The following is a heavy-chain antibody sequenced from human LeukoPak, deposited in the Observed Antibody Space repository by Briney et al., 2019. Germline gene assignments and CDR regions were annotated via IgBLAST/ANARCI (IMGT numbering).Heavy chain of an antibody. CDR3: ARDGCSGGSCYFVNLGY. CDR2: IIPIFGTA. CDR1: GGTFSSYV. Sequence: ASVKVSCKASGGTFSSYVISWVRQAPGQGLEWMGGIIPIFGTANYAQKFQGRVTITADKSTSTAYMELSSLRSEDTAVYYCARDGCSGGSCYFVNLGYWGQGTLVTVSS. J-gene: IGHJ4*02. V-gene: IGHV1-69*06. D-gene: IGHD2-15*01.